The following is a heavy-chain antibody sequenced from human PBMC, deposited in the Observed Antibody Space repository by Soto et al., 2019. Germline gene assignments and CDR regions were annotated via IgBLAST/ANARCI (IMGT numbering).Heavy chain of an antibody. J-gene: IGHJ4*02. CDR2: IYPGDSDT. CDR1: GYKFTGYW. Sequence: PGESVKISCKGTGYKFTGYWIGWVRQRAGQGLEWIGIIYPGDSDTRYSPSFQGQVTISVDKSIDTAYLQWSSLKASDTAMYFCAXQSCFGAACYSYLPFDNWGLGTQVTVSS. V-gene: IGHV5-51*01. D-gene: IGHD2-21*02. CDR3: AXQSCFGAACYSYLPFDN.